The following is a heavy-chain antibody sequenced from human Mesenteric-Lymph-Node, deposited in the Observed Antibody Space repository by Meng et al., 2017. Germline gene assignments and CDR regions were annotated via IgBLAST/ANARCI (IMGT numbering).Heavy chain of an antibody. V-gene: IGHV5-51*01. CDR2: IYPGDSDT. Sequence: KVSCKGSGYSFTSYWIGWVRQRPGKGLEWMGIIYPGDSDTRYSPSFQGQVTISADKSISTAYLQWSSLKASDTAMYYCAVLYDSSGTNAFDIWGQGTMVTVSS. D-gene: IGHD3-22*01. CDR1: GYSFTSYW. CDR3: AVLYDSSGTNAFDI. J-gene: IGHJ3*02.